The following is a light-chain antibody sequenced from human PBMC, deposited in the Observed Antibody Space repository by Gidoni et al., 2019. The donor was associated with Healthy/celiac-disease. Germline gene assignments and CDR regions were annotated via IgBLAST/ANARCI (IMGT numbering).Light chain of an antibody. Sequence: DIQMTQSPSTLSASVGDRVTITCRASQSISSRLAWYQQKPGKAPKLMIYKASSLESGVPSRFSGIGSGTEFTLTISSLQPDDFATYYCQQYNSYSVTFGQGTKLEIK. CDR2: KAS. J-gene: IGKJ2*01. V-gene: IGKV1-5*03. CDR3: QQYNSYSVT. CDR1: QSISSR.